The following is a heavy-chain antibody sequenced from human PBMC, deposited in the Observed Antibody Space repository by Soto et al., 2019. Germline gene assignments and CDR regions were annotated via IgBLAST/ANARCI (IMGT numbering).Heavy chain of an antibody. CDR2: ISSSGSTI. J-gene: IGHJ6*02. CDR3: ARTGYPYYYDSSGSYTRMGGMDV. Sequence: PXGSLRLACAASGFTFSSYEMNWVRQAPGKGLDWVSYISSSGSTIYYADSVKGRFTISRDNAKNSLYLQMNSLRAEDTAVYYCARTGYPYYYDSSGSYTRMGGMDVWGQGTTVTVSS. V-gene: IGHV3-48*03. CDR1: GFTFSSYE. D-gene: IGHD3-22*01.